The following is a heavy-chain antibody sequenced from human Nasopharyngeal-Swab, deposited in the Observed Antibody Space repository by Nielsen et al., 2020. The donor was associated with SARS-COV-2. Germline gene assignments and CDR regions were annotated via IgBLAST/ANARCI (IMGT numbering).Heavy chain of an antibody. V-gene: IGHV3-21*01. Sequence: ESLKISCAASGFTFSSYSMNWVRQAPGKGLEWVSSISSSSSYIYYADSVKGRFTISRDNAKNTLYLQMNSLRAEDTAVYYCARDRLEKQLVFDYWGQGTLVTVSS. J-gene: IGHJ4*02. CDR3: ARDRLEKQLVFDY. CDR2: ISSSSSYI. D-gene: IGHD6-13*01. CDR1: GFTFSSYS.